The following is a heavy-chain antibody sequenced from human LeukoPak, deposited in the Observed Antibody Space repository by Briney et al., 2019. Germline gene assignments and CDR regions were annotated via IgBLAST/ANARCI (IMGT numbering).Heavy chain of an antibody. CDR3: ARVASSGSYTSYFDY. CDR2: IIPIFGTA. J-gene: IGHJ4*02. D-gene: IGHD1-26*01. CDR1: EGTFSSYA. V-gene: IGHV1-69*05. Sequence: SVKVSCKASEGTFSSYAISWVRQAPGQGLEWMGGIIPIFGTANYAQKFQGRVTITTDESTSTAYMELSSLRSEDTAVYYCARVASSGSYTSYFDYWGQGTLVTVSS.